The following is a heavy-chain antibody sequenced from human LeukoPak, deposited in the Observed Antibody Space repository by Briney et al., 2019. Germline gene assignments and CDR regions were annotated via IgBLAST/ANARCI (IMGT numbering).Heavy chain of an antibody. CDR1: GFTFSSYG. CDR3: ATDTGAFHFAY. Sequence: GGSLRLSCAASGFTFSSYGMTWARQAPGRGLEWVSTVNEGGENTHYADSVKGRFTISRDNAKNTLSLQMDSLRGEDSAMYYCATDTGAFHFAYWGQGTLVTVSS. J-gene: IGHJ4*02. V-gene: IGHV3-23*01. CDR2: VNEGGENT. D-gene: IGHD2-8*02.